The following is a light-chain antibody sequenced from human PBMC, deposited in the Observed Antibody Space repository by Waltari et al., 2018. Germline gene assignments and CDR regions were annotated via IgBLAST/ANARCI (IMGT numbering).Light chain of an antibody. CDR3: CSYAGSYTYV. CDR1: SSDVVGYDY. CDR2: DVS. J-gene: IGLJ1*01. Sequence: QSALTQPRSVSGSPGLSVTVSCTGTSSDVVGYDYVSCYQQHPGIAPNLMIDDVSTRPSGVPDRSSGSRSGNTASLTISGLQAEDEADYYCCSYAGSYTYVFGTGTKVTVL. V-gene: IGLV2-11*01.